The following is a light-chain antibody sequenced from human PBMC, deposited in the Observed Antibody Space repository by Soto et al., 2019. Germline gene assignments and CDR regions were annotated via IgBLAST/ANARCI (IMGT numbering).Light chain of an antibody. CDR3: QQYNNWPWT. J-gene: IGKJ1*01. CDR2: AAS. Sequence: IQLTQSPSSLSASVGDRVTITCRASQDIAIYLAWYQQKPGEAPKLLIYAASTLYGGVPARFSGSGSGTDFTLTIHSLQSEDFAVYYCQQYNNWPWTFGQGTKVDIK. V-gene: IGKV1-9*01. CDR1: QDIAIY.